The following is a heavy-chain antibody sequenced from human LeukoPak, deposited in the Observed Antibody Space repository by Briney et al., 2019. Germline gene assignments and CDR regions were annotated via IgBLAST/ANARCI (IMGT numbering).Heavy chain of an antibody. J-gene: IGHJ4*02. CDR2: ISGSGGST. V-gene: IGHV3-23*01. Sequence: GGSLRLSCAASGFTFSVSALHWVRQASGKGLEWVSAISGSGGSTYYADSVKGRFTISRDNSKNTLYLQMNSLRAEDTAVYYCAKMGLKQWPYNYFDYWGQGTLVTVSS. CDR1: GFTFSVSA. CDR3: AKMGLKQWPYNYFDY. D-gene: IGHD6-19*01.